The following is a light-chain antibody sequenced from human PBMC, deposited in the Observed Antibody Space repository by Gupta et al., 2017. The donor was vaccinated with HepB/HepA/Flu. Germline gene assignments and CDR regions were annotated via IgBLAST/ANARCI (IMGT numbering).Light chain of an antibody. Sequence: DVVLTQSPLSLAVTLGQPASISCIPSQSLVYTDGNAYLNWFHQRPGQSPRRLMYKVSNRDSGVPDRFSGSGSGANFTRKSSRVEAEDVGVYSCLQATHWPLTFGGGTKVEIK. V-gene: IGKV2-30*01. J-gene: IGKJ4*01. CDR3: LQATHWPLT. CDR2: KVS. CDR1: QSLVYTDGNAY.